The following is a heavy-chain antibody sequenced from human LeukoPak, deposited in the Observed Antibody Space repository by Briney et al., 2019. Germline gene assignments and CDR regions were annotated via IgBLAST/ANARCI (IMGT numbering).Heavy chain of an antibody. V-gene: IGHV3-48*01. CDR3: ARDGGYSGYIDY. Sequence: GGSLRLSCAASGFTFSTYAMNWVRQAPGKGLERVSYISRSSSSIYYADSVKGRFTVSRDNAKNSLYLQMNSLRAEDTAVYYCARDGGYSGYIDYWGQGTLVTVSS. J-gene: IGHJ4*02. D-gene: IGHD5-12*01. CDR1: GFTFSTYA. CDR2: ISRSSSSI.